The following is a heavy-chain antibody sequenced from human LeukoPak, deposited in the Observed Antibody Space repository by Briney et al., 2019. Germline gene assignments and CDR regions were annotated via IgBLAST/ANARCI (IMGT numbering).Heavy chain of an antibody. Sequence: PGGSLRLSCAASGFTFSSYAMHWVRQAPGKGLEWVAVISYDGSNKYYADSVKGRFTISRDNSKNTLYLQMNSLRAEDTAVYYCAREWSGDSSGYWLDYWGQGTLVTVSS. CDR2: ISYDGSNK. CDR3: AREWSGDSSGYWLDY. D-gene: IGHD3-22*01. V-gene: IGHV3-30-3*01. J-gene: IGHJ4*02. CDR1: GFTFSSYA.